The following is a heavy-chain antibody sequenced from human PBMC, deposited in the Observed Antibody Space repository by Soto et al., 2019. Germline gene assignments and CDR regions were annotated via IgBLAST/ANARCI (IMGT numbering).Heavy chain of an antibody. V-gene: IGHV1-8*01. J-gene: IGHJ4*02. Sequence: GASVKVCRKASGYTFTSYDINWVRQATGQGLEWMGWMNPNSGNTGYAQKFQGRVTMTRNTSISTAYMELSSLRSEDSAVYYCARGLRYCTNGVCYEIFDYWGQGTLVTVSS. CDR1: GYTFTSYD. CDR2: MNPNSGNT. D-gene: IGHD2-8*01. CDR3: ARGLRYCTNGVCYEIFDY.